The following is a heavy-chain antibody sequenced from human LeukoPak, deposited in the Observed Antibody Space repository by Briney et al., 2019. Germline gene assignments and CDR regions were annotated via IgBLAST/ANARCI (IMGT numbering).Heavy chain of an antibody. CDR2: IYHSGST. CDR1: GGSISSSNW. D-gene: IGHD3-9*01. V-gene: IGHV4-4*02. Sequence: PSETLSLTCAVSGGSISSSNWWSWVRQPPGKGLEWIGEIYHSGSTNYNPSLKSRVTISVDTSKNQFSLKLSSVTAADTAVYYCASAYYDILTDDYWGQGTLVTVSS. J-gene: IGHJ4*02. CDR3: ASAYYDILTDDY.